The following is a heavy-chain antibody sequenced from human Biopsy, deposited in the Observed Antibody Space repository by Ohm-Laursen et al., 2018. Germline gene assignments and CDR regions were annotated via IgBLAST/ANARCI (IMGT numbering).Heavy chain of an antibody. J-gene: IGHJ1*01. D-gene: IGHD3-9*01. CDR3: ATKLTGYFHH. CDR2: NIPILGTG. Sequence: VASVKVSCKTPGGTFSNYGVNWVRQAPGQGLEWLEGNIPILGTGNYAQKFQDRVTVAADTSTSTATMEPRSLRSDDTAVYYCATKLTGYFHHWGQGTLVIVSS. CDR1: GGTFSNYG. V-gene: IGHV1-69*06.